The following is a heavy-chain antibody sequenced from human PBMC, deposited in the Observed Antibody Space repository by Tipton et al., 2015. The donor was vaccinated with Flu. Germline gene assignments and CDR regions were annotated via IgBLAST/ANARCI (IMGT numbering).Heavy chain of an antibody. CDR1: GDSMSRFY. CDR3: ARSPGYYFDY. CDR2: IYTSGST. Sequence: TLSLTCTVSGDSMSRFYWSWIRQPAGKGLEWIGRIYTSGSTKHNPSLKSRVTMSVDMSKNQFSLKLNSVTAADTAVYYCARSPGYYFDYWGQGTLVTVSS. J-gene: IGHJ4*02. V-gene: IGHV4-4*07.